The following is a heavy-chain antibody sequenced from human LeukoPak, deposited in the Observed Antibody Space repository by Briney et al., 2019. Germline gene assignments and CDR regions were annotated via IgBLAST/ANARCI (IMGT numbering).Heavy chain of an antibody. D-gene: IGHD3-9*01. CDR3: ARVYYDILTGYYKRYNWILFDY. Sequence: GGSLRLSCAASGFTFSSYWMSWVRQAPGKGLGWVANIKQDGSEKYYVDSVKGRFTISRDNAKNSLYLQMNSLRAEDTAVYYCARVYYDILTGYYKRYNWILFDYWGQGTLVTVSS. CDR2: IKQDGSEK. J-gene: IGHJ4*02. V-gene: IGHV3-7*04. CDR1: GFTFSSYW.